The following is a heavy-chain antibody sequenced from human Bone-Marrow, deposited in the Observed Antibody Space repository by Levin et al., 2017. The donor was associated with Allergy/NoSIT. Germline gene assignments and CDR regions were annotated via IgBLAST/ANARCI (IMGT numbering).Heavy chain of an antibody. CDR1: GYTFTSYN. J-gene: IGHJ5*02. D-gene: IGHD2-15*01. CDR3: ARGDCYSGSCYVPDWFDP. V-gene: IGHV1-8*01. Sequence: GESLKISCKTSGYTFTSYNVYWVRQAPGQGLEWMGYINPNSGDTGYAQKFQGRVTLTRNSSINTAYMELSGLRSEDTAMYYCARGDCYSGSCYVPDWFDPWGQGTQVTFSS. CDR2: INPNSGDT.